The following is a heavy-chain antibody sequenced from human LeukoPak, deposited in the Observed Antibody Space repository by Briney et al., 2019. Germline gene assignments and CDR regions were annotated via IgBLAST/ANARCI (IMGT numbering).Heavy chain of an antibody. CDR1: GGTFSSYA. J-gene: IGHJ4*02. CDR2: IIPIFGIA. V-gene: IGHV1-69*04. Sequence: SVKVSCKASGGTFSSYAVSWVRHAPGQGLEWMGRIIPIFGIANYAQKFQGRVTITADKSTSTAYMELSSLRSEDTAVYYCAREGPPGGPYTALDYWGQGTLVTVSS. CDR3: AREGPPGGPYTALDY. D-gene: IGHD5-18*01.